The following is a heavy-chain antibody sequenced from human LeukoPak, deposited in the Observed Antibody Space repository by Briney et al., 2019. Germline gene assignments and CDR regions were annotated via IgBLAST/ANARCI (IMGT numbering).Heavy chain of an antibody. D-gene: IGHD6-13*01. V-gene: IGHV5-51*01. J-gene: IGHJ3*02. CDR2: IYPGDSDT. CDR3: ARLRGSSWYHDAFDI. Sequence: GESLKISCKGSGYSFTSYWIGWVRQMPGKGLEWMGIIYPGDSDTRYSPSFQGQVTISADKSISTAYLQWSSLKASDTAMYYCARLRGSSWYHDAFDIWGQGTMVTASS. CDR1: GYSFTSYW.